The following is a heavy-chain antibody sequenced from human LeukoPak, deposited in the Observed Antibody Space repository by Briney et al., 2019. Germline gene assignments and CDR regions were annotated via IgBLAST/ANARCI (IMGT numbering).Heavy chain of an antibody. D-gene: IGHD1-1*01. Sequence: PGGSLTLSCAASGFNLDDYAMHWVRQAPGKGLEWVSSISWDSGSSVYVDSVKGRFTISRDNAKNSLYLQMDSLTPEDSALYYCVKDLRLDLHLDTFHIWGRGTRVTVSS. CDR1: GFNLDDYA. J-gene: IGHJ3*02. CDR2: ISWDSGSS. CDR3: VKDLRLDLHLDTFHI. V-gene: IGHV3-9*01.